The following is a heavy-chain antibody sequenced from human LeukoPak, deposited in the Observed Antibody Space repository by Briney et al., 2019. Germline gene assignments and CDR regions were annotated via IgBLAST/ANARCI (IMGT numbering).Heavy chain of an antibody. Sequence: SETLSLTCTVSGGSISSYYWNWIRQPPGKGLEWIGYIYYSGSTNYNPSLKSRVTISVDTSKDQFSLKLSSVTAADTAVYYCARDVGATPGYFDYWGQGTLVTVSS. D-gene: IGHD1-26*01. J-gene: IGHJ4*02. V-gene: IGHV4-59*01. CDR3: ARDVGATPGYFDY. CDR2: IYYSGST. CDR1: GGSISSYY.